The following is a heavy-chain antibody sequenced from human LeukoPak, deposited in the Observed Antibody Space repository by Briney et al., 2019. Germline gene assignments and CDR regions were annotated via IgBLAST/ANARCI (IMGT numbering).Heavy chain of an antibody. CDR2: ISSSSSYI. D-gene: IGHD3-10*01. Sequence: PGGSLRLSCAASGSSFSSFSMNWVRQAPGKGLEWVSSISSSSSYIYYAGSVKGRFTISRDNVKNSLFLQMHSLRDDDTAVYYCAGALAREFNSYYYYMDVWGKGTTVTVSS. CDR3: AGALAREFNSYYYYMDV. J-gene: IGHJ6*03. CDR1: GSSFSSFS. V-gene: IGHV3-21*01.